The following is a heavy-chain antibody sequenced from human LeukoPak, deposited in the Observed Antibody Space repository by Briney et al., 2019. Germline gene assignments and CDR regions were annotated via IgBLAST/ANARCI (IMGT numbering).Heavy chain of an antibody. CDR2: INPSGGSA. V-gene: IGHV1-46*01. Sequence: ASVKVSFKASGYTFTRYYMHWVRQAPGQGLEWMGIINPSGGSARYAQKFRGRVTMTRDTSTSTVYMEVSSLRSEDTAVYYCARLADYDSSGYLSYWGQGTLVTVSS. J-gene: IGHJ4*02. D-gene: IGHD3-22*01. CDR1: GYTFTRYY. CDR3: ARLADYDSSGYLSY.